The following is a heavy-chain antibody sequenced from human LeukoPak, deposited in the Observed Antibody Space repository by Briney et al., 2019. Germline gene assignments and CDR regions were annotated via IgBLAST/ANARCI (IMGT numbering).Heavy chain of an antibody. CDR1: TFTSYA. V-gene: IGHV1-69*15. CDR2: NIHIYGRA. D-gene: IGHD3-22*01. J-gene: IGHJ3*02. Sequence: TFTSYALTWVRQAPGQGLECMRRNIHIYGRADYPQKLQGRVTITADDSTRTVTMQLSSLSSEDTAVYYCAGFFYDNSNAAFDIWGQGTVVTVS. CDR3: AGFFYDNSNAAFDI.